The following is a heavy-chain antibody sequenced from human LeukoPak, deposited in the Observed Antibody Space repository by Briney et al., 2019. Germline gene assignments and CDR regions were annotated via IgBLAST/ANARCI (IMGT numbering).Heavy chain of an antibody. CDR2: IYTSGST. CDR1: GGSISSYY. V-gene: IGHV4-4*07. J-gene: IGHJ6*03. Sequence: SETLSLTCTVSGGSISSYYWSWIRQPAGKGLEWIGRIYTSGSTNYNPSLKSRVTMSVDTPKNQFSLKLSSVTAADTAVYYCARVVQAAAGDTYYYYMDVWGKGTTVTVSS. D-gene: IGHD6-13*01. CDR3: ARVVQAAAGDTYYYYMDV.